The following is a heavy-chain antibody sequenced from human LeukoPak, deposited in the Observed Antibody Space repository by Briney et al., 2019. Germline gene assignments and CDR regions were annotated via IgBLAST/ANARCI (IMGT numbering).Heavy chain of an antibody. CDR2: ISSSSSTI. V-gene: IGHV3-48*04. CDR1: GFTFSSYS. J-gene: IGHJ4*02. CDR3: ARVPYYYDSSGYSELDY. Sequence: GGSLRLSCAASGFTFSSYSMNWVRQAPGKGLEWVSYISSSSSTIYYADSVKGRFTISRDNAKNSLYLQMNSLRAEDTAVYYCARVPYYYDSSGYSELDYWGQGTLVTVSS. D-gene: IGHD3-22*01.